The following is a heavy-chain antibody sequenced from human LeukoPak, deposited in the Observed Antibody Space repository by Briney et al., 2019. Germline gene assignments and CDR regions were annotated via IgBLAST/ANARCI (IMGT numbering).Heavy chain of an antibody. D-gene: IGHD4-11*01. CDR3: ARGYSRGFDP. CDR2: ISGSSGII. J-gene: IGHJ5*02. V-gene: IGHV3-48*01. CDR1: GFTFNTYT. Sequence: GGSLRLSCAASGFTFNTYTMNWVRQAPGKGLEWVSYISGSSGIIDYADSVRGRFTISRDNAKNSLYLQMNSLRAEDTAVYYCARGYSRGFDPWGQGTLVTVSS.